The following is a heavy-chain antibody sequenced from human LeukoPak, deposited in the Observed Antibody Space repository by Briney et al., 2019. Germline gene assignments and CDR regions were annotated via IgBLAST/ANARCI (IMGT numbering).Heavy chain of an antibody. CDR3: ARLFSQDDAFDI. V-gene: IGHV1-46*03. J-gene: IGHJ3*02. CDR1: GYTFTSYY. Sequence: ASVKVSCKASGYTFTSYYMHWVRQAPGQGLEWMGIINPSGRSTSYAQKFQGRVTMTRDTSTSTVYMELSSLRSEDTAAYYCARLFSQDDAFDIWGQGTMVTVSS. CDR2: INPSGRST.